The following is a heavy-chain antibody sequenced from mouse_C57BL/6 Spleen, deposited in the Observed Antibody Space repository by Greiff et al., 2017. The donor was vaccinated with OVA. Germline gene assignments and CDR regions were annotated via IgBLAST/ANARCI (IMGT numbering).Heavy chain of an antibody. J-gene: IGHJ3*01. V-gene: IGHV5-6*01. CDR2: ISSGGSYT. D-gene: IGHD4-1*01. CDR1: GFTFSSYG. Sequence: EVKVVESGGDLVKPGGSLKLSCAASGFTFSSYGMSWVRQTPDKRLEWVATISSGGSYTYYPDSVKGRFTISRDNAKNTLYLQMSSLKSEDTAMYYCARNWDGAYWGQGTLVTVSA. CDR3: ARNWDGAY.